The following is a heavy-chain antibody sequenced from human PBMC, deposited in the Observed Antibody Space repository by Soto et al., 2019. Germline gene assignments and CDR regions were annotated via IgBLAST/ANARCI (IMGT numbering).Heavy chain of an antibody. D-gene: IGHD3-22*01. CDR3: ARVNYYDSSGYRYWYFDL. CDR1: GGSISSYY. CDR2: IYYSGST. Sequence: QVQLQESGPGLVKPSETLSLTCTVSGGSISSYYWSWIRQPPGKGLEWIGYIYYSGSTNYNFSLKSPVTMSVDTSKNQFSLKVNSVTAADTAVYYCARVNYYDSSGYRYWYFDLWGRGTLVTVSS. J-gene: IGHJ2*01. V-gene: IGHV4-59*01.